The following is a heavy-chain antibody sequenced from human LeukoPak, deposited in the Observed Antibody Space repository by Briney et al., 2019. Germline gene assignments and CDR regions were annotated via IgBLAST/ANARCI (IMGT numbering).Heavy chain of an antibody. J-gene: IGHJ4*02. CDR1: GGSISTYY. CDR3: ARDHGPFDY. CDR2: VYYTGST. D-gene: IGHD5-24*01. V-gene: IGHV4-59*01. Sequence: SETLSLTCPVSGGSISTYYWSWIRQPPGKGLEWIGYVYYTGSTNYNPSLKSRVTISVDTSKNQFSLKLSSLTAADTAVYYCARDHGPFDYWGQGTLVTVSS.